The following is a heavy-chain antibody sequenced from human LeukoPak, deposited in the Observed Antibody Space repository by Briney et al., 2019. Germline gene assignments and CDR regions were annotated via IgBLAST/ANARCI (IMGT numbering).Heavy chain of an antibody. D-gene: IGHD3-10*01. CDR3: AAGDVNGSGSYSVPDFDY. V-gene: IGHV1-58*01. Sequence: GTSVKDSCKASGFTFTTSAVQGVRQARGQRLEWIGWIVVGSGNTNYAQKFQERVTITRDMSTSTAYMELSSLRSEDTAVYYCAAGDVNGSGSYSVPDFDYWGQRTLVTVSS. J-gene: IGHJ4*02. CDR2: IVVGSGNT. CDR1: GFTFTTSA.